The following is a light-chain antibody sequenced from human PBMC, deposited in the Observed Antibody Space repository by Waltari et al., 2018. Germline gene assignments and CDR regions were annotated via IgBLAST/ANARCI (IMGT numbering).Light chain of an antibody. Sequence: DIQVTQSPPSLSAPVGDRVTITCRTSQNIRNFLNWYQQKPGKAPSLLIYAASNLQRGVPARFSGSGSGTDFTLTISSLQPEDFATYYCQQTYITPLIFGPGTSV. CDR3: QQTYITPLI. CDR1: QNIRNF. CDR2: AAS. V-gene: IGKV1-39*01. J-gene: IGKJ3*01.